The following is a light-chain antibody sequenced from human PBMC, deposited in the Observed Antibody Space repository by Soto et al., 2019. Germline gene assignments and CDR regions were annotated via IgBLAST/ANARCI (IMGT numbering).Light chain of an antibody. J-gene: IGLJ1*01. CDR2: ANN. CDR3: QSYDSSRSPLYV. CDR1: SSNIGAGYD. V-gene: IGLV1-40*01. Sequence: QSVLTQPPPVSGAPGQRVSISCTGSSSNIGAGYDVHWYQHLPGTAPKLLIYANNNRPSGVPDRFSGSKSGTSAYLAITGIQAEDEADYYCQSYDSSRSPLYVFGTGTKVTVL.